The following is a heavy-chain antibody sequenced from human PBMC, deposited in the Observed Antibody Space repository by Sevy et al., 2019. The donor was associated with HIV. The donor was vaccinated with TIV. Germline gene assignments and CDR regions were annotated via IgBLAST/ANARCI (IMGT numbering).Heavy chain of an antibody. CDR2: IWYDGSNY. CDR1: GFSFSNYG. D-gene: IGHD3-9*01. J-gene: IGHJ4*02. V-gene: IGHV3-33*06. Sequence: GGSLRLSCAASGFSFSNYGMHWVRQAPGKGLEWVAVIWYDGSNYDYADSVKGRFTVSRDNSKNTLYLEMKSLRPEDTAVYFCAKDFDSIAMPAFPDNWGQGTLVTVSS. CDR3: AKDFDSIAMPAFPDN.